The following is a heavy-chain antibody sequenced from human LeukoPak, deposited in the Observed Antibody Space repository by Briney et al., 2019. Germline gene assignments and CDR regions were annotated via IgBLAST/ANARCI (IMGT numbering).Heavy chain of an antibody. CDR3: ATPRGSGSYLAFDY. V-gene: IGHV3-23*01. Sequence: GGSLRLSCAASGFTFSSYGMSWVRQAPGKGLEWVSAISGSGGSTYYADSVKGRFTISRDNAKNTLYLQMNSLRAEDTAVYYCATPRGSGSYLAFDYWGQGTLVTVSS. CDR1: GFTFSSYG. D-gene: IGHD1-26*01. CDR2: ISGSGGST. J-gene: IGHJ4*02.